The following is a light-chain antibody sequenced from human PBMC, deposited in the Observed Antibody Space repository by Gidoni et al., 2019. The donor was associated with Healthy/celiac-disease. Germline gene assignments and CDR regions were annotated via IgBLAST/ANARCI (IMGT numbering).Light chain of an antibody. Sequence: DIVMTQSPDYLAVSLGERATINCKSSQSVLYSSNNKNYLAWYQQKPGQPPKLLIYWASTRESGVPDRFSGSGSGTDFTLTIRSLQAEDVAVYYCQQYYSTPPLTFXGXTKVEIK. CDR1: QSVLYSSNNKNY. J-gene: IGKJ4*01. CDR2: WAS. CDR3: QQYYSTPPLT. V-gene: IGKV4-1*01.